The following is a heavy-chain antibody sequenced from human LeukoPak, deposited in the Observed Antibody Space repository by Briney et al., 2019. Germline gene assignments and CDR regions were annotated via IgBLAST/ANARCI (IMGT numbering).Heavy chain of an antibody. J-gene: IGHJ6*02. Sequence: GALRLSCAASGFTFSSYAMHWVRQAPGKGLEWVAVISYDGSNKYYADSVKGRFTISRDNSKNTLYLQMNSLRAEDTAVYYCARGMIKLRGPPPYYYYYGMDVWGQGTTVTVSS. D-gene: IGHD1-7*01. V-gene: IGHV3-30*04. CDR3: ARGMIKLRGPPPYYYYYGMDV. CDR1: GFTFSSYA. CDR2: ISYDGSNK.